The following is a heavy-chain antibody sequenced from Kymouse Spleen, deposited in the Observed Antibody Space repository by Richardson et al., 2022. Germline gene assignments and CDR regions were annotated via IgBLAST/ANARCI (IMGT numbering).Heavy chain of an antibody. J-gene: IGHJ5*02. V-gene: IGHV4-39*01. CDR2: IYYSGST. Sequence: QLQLQESGPGLVKPSETLSLTCTVSGGSISSSSYYWGWIRQPPGKGLEWIGSIYYSGSTYYNPSLKSRVTISVDTSKNQFSLKLSSVTAADTAVYYCARFIPRSWFDPWGQGTLVTVSS. CDR3: ARFIPRSWFDP. CDR1: GGSISSSSYY. D-gene: IGHD2-21*02.